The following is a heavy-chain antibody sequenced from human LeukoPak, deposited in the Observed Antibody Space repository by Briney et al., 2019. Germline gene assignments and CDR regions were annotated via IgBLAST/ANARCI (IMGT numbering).Heavy chain of an antibody. CDR2: IRSKSEGGTS. J-gene: IGHJ4*02. CDR3: VTDRKYDTGGGAFNYDPLHY. V-gene: IGHV3-15*01. D-gene: IGHD3-22*01. CDR1: GFTFSDAW. Sequence: GGSLRLSCAGSGFTFSDAWLSWVRQAPGKGLEWVGRIRSKSEGGTSDRAAPVKDRFTISRDDSRTTVHLQMDSLKTEDTAVYYCVTDRKYDTGGGAFNYDPLHYWGQGTLVTVSS.